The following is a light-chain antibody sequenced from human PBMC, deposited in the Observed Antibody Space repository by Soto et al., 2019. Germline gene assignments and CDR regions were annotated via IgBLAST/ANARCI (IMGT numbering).Light chain of an antibody. V-gene: IGKV4-1*01. J-gene: IGKJ4*01. Sequence: DIVMTQSPDSLTVSLGERATINCKSSQSVLYSSNNKNYLAWYQQKPRQPPKLLIYWASTRESGVPDRFSGSGSGTDFTFTINSLQAEDVAVYYCQQYYTTPLTFGGGTKVEIK. CDR3: QQYYTTPLT. CDR1: QSVLYSSNNKNY. CDR2: WAS.